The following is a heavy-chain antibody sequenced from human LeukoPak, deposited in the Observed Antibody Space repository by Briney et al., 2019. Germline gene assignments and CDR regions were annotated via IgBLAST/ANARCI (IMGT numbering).Heavy chain of an antibody. CDR1: GFTFSSYW. D-gene: IGHD6-13*01. CDR2: IYYSGST. J-gene: IGHJ4*02. Sequence: GSLRLSCAASGFTFSSYWMNWIRQPPGKGLEWIGYIYYSGSTNYNPSLKSRVTISVDTSKNQFSLKLSSVTAADTAVYYCARELAGGAAGFDYWGQGTLVTVSS. V-gene: IGHV4-59*01. CDR3: ARELAGGAAGFDY.